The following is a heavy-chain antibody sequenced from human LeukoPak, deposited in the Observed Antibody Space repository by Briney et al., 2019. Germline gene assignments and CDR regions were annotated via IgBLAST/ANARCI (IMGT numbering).Heavy chain of an antibody. V-gene: IGHV1-46*01. CDR3: ARESQYYDILTGYYSTFFDY. J-gene: IGHJ4*02. CDR2: INPSGGST. CDR1: GYTFTSYY. D-gene: IGHD3-9*01. Sequence: GASVKVSCKASGYTFTSYYMHWVRQAPGQGLEWMGIINPSGGSTSYAQKFQGRVTKTRDTSTSTVYMELSSLRSEDTAVYYCARESQYYDILTGYYSTFFDYWGQGTLVTVSS.